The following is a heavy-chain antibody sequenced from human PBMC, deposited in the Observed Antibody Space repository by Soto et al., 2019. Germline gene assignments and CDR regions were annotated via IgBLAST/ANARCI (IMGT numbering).Heavy chain of an antibody. V-gene: IGHV3-53*01. CDR1: GFTVSSNF. J-gene: IGHJ4*02. Sequence: GGSLRLSCAASGFTVSSNFMNWVRQAPGKGLEWVSVIHSGGSTYYADSVKGRFTISRDNSENTLYLQMNSLRAEDTAVYYCARDRTFDYWGQGTLVTVSS. CDR2: IHSGGST. CDR3: ARDRTFDY.